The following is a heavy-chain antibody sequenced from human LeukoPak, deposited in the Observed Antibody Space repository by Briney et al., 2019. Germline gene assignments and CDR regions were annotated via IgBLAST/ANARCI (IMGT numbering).Heavy chain of an antibody. Sequence: SETLSLTCTVSGYPISSGYYWGWIRQPPGKGLEWIGSIYHSGSTYYNPSLKSRVTISVDTSKNQFSLKLSSVTAADTAVYYCARVAGERSSGYYIPDYFDYWGQGTLVTVSS. CDR3: ARVAGERSSGYYIPDYFDY. J-gene: IGHJ4*02. CDR1: GYPISSGYY. D-gene: IGHD3-22*01. V-gene: IGHV4-38-2*02. CDR2: IYHSGST.